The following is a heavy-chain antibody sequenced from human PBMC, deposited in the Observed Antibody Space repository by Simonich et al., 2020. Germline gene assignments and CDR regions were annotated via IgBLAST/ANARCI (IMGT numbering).Heavy chain of an antibody. V-gene: IGHV1-2*06. CDR2: INPNSDGT. D-gene: IGHD3-10*01. J-gene: IGHJ6*02. Sequence: GAEVKKPGASVKVSCKASGYNFTGYYMHWVRQAPGQGLEWMGRINPNSDGTNYAQKFQGRVTMTRDTSISTAYMELSRLRSDDTAVYYCARVPGIYYYYGMDVWGQGTTVTVSS. CDR3: ARVPGIYYYYGMDV. CDR1: GYNFTGYY.